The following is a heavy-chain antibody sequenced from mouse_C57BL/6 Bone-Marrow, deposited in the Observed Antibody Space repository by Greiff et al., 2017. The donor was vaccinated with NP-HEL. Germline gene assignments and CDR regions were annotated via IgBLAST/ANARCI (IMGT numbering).Heavy chain of an antibody. CDR2: IYPRSGNN. D-gene: IGHD1-1*01. J-gene: IGHJ2*01. CDR3: ARGATLGARDY. CDR1: GYTFTSYG. V-gene: IGHV1-81*01. Sequence: ESGAELARPGASVKLSCKASGYTFTSYGISWVKQRTGQGLEWIGEIYPRSGNNYYNEKFKGKATLTADKSSRTAYMELRSLTSEDSAVYFCARGATLGARDYWGQGTTLTVSS.